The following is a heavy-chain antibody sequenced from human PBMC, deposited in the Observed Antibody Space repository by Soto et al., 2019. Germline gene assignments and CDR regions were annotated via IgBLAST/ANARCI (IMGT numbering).Heavy chain of an antibody. V-gene: IGHV1-8*02. CDR2: MDPNSGST. D-gene: IGHD3-3*01. Sequence: ASVKVSCKASGGSFNSNAFSWVRQAPGQGLEWLGWMDPNSGSTGYAQNFQGRITMTRNISRNTAHMELSSLQSEDTAVHYCARERKFDFWRKGLDVWGQGTTVTVSS. CDR1: GGSFNSNA. CDR3: ARERKFDFWRKGLDV. J-gene: IGHJ6*02.